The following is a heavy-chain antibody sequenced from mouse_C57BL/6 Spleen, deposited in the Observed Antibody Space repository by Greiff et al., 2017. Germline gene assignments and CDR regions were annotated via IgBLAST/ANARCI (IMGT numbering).Heavy chain of an antibody. Sequence: EVMLVESGGGLVKPGGSLKLSCAASGFTFSDYGMHWVRQAPEKGLEWVAYISSGSSTIYYADTVKGRFTISRDNAKNTLFLQMTSLRSEDTAMYYCARDDYDEYYFDYWGQGTTLTVSS. V-gene: IGHV5-17*01. J-gene: IGHJ2*01. CDR1: GFTFSDYG. D-gene: IGHD2-4*01. CDR3: ARDDYDEYYFDY. CDR2: ISSGSSTI.